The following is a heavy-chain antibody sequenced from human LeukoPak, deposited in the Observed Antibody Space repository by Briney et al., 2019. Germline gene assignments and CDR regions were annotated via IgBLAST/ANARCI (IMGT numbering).Heavy chain of an antibody. CDR1: GGSISSYY. CDR3: ARRRITIFRVATNPPDY. Sequence: PSETLSLTCTVSGGSISSYYWSWIRHPPGKGLEWIGYIYYSGSTNYNPSLKSRVTISVDTSKNQFSLKLSSVTAADTAVYYCARRRITIFRVATNPPDYWGQGTLVTVSS. V-gene: IGHV4-59*01. D-gene: IGHD3-3*01. J-gene: IGHJ4*02. CDR2: IYYSGST.